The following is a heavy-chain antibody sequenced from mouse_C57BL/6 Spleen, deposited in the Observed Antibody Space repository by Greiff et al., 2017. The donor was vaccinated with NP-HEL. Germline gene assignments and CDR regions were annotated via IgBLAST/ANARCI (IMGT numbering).Heavy chain of an antibody. CDR3: ARPYYYGSSAGYFDV. Sequence: QVRLQQPGAELVRPGSSVKLSCKASGYTFTSYWMHWVKQRPIQGLEWIGNIDPSDSETHYNQKFKDKATLTVDKSSSTAYMQLSSLTSEDSAVYYCARPYYYGSSAGYFDVWGTGTTVTVSS. V-gene: IGHV1-52*01. D-gene: IGHD1-1*01. J-gene: IGHJ1*03. CDR1: GYTFTSYW. CDR2: IDPSDSET.